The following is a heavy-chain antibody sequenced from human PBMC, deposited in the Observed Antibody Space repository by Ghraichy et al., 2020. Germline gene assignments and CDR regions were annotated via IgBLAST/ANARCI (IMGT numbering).Heavy chain of an antibody. D-gene: IGHD2-15*01. Sequence: GGSLRLSCAVSGFTFSSYWMHWVRQAPGKGLVWVSRINSDGSSISYADSVKGRFTFSRDNAKNTLYLQMNSLRADDTAVYYCARGGPEYCSGGSCYAGDYRGQGTLVTVSS. J-gene: IGHJ4*02. CDR1: GFTFSSYW. V-gene: IGHV3-74*01. CDR3: ARGGPEYCSGGSCYAGDY. CDR2: INSDGSSI.